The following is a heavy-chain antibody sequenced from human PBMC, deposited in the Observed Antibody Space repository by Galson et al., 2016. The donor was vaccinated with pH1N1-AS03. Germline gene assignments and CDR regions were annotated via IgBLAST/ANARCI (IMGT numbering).Heavy chain of an antibody. D-gene: IGHD3-3*01. V-gene: IGHV3-53*01. CDR1: GLSVAKNY. Sequence: LRLSCAVSGLSVAKNYMSWVRQAPGKGLEWVSSIYTGGDTFYTDSVRGRFTISRDDSKNTLYLQMNSLRAADTALYFCARLYDVWSGYPSVDSWGQGILVTGSS. J-gene: IGHJ4*02. CDR3: ARLYDVWSGYPSVDS. CDR2: IYTGGDT.